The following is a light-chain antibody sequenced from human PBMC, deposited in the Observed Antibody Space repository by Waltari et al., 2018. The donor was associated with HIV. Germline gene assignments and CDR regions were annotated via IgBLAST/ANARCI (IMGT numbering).Light chain of an antibody. V-gene: IGKV1-5*03. CDR1: QSISKW. CDR3: QQYNSYSYT. CDR2: KAS. J-gene: IGKJ2*01. Sequence: DIQMTQSPSTLSASVGDRVPLTCRASQSISKWWAWNQQKAGKAPKLLSYKASSLQSGVPSRFSGSGSGTEFTLTISSLQTDDFGTYYSQQYNSYSYTFGQGTKLEI.